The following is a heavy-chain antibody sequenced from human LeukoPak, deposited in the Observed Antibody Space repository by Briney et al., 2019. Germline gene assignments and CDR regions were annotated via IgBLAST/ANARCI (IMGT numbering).Heavy chain of an antibody. V-gene: IGHV3-7*01. Sequence: PGGSLRLSCAASGFTFSSLWMTWVRQAPGKGLEWVANINQDGSEKYFVDSVKSRFTISRDNAKNSVFLQMNSLTVEDTAVYYCARDGGVSGYDLLDYWGQGTLVTVSS. CDR3: ARDGGVSGYDLLDY. CDR2: INQDGSEK. CDR1: GFTFSSLW. D-gene: IGHD5-12*01. J-gene: IGHJ4*02.